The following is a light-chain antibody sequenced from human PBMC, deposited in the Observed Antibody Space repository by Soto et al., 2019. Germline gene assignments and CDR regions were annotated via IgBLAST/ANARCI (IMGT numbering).Light chain of an antibody. CDR3: QQYNAYSQA. Sequence: DIQMTQSPSTLSASVGDRVTITCRASESVSRWLAWYKQKPGRTPKLLIYQASTLETGVPSRFSGSGSGTEFTLTISSLQADDFATYYGQQYNAYSQAFGQGTKVEIK. V-gene: IGKV1-5*03. J-gene: IGKJ1*01. CDR2: QAS. CDR1: ESVSRW.